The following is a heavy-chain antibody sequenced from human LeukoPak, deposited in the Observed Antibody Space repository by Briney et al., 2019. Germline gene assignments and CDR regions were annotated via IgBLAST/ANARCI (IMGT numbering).Heavy chain of an antibody. V-gene: IGHV3-30*01. D-gene: IGHD1-26*01. CDR2: TSYDGSHQ. J-gene: IGHJ4*02. Sequence: GGSLRLSCAASGFTLSYYWMIWVRQAPGKGLEWVAVTSYDGSHQYSADSVKGRLSISRDNSRHTLYLQMNSLRPEDTAVYYCARARNGTLKYWGQGTLVIVSS. CDR1: GFTLSYYW. CDR3: ARARNGTLKY.